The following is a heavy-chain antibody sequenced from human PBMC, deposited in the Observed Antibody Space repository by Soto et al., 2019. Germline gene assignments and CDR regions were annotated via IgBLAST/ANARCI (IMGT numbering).Heavy chain of an antibody. CDR3: ARGMKTPGAPAWYYFDS. Sequence: PSETLSLTCTVSGASITGSFFWSWIRQPAGKGLEWIGRFSLSGTTNYNPSLRSRVTMSADVSKNQFSLRLTSVTAADTALYYCARGMKTPGAPAWYYFDSWGQGTLVTVSS. CDR1: GASITGSFF. V-gene: IGHV4-4*07. J-gene: IGHJ4*02. CDR2: FSLSGTT. D-gene: IGHD2-8*02.